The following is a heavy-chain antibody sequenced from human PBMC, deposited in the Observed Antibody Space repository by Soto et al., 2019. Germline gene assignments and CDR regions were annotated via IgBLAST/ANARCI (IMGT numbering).Heavy chain of an antibody. CDR2: ISGSGGST. Sequence: GGSLRLSCAASGFTFSSYAMSWVRQAPGKGLEWVSAISGSGGSTYYADSVKGRFTISRDNSKNTLYLQMNSLRAEDTAVYYCAFGPRRCSGGSCYFDYWGQGTLVTVSS. D-gene: IGHD2-15*01. J-gene: IGHJ4*02. CDR1: GFTFSSYA. CDR3: AFGPRRCSGGSCYFDY. V-gene: IGHV3-23*01.